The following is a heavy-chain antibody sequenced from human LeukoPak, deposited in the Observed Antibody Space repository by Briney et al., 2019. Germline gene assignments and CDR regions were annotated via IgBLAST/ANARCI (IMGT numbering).Heavy chain of an antibody. J-gene: IGHJ4*02. Sequence: PGGSLRLSCAASGFSFGVRAMTWVRQAPGKGPEWVATIGGPAETFYADSVKGRFIISRDNSRNSLYLQMNSLRAEDSALYYCAKDWTSHNGVYDCLDFWGQGTQVTVSS. CDR2: IGGPAET. V-gene: IGHV3-23*01. CDR1: GFSFGVRA. CDR3: AKDWTSHNGVYDCLDF. D-gene: IGHD3-16*01.